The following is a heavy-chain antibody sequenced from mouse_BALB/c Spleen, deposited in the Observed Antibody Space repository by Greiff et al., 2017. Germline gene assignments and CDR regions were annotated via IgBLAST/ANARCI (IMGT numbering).Heavy chain of an antibody. CDR1: GYTFTSYY. V-gene: IGHV1S56*01. J-gene: IGHJ4*01. Sequence: QVQLQQSGPELVKPGASVRISCKASGYTFTSYYIHWVKQRPGQGLEWIGWIYPGNVYTKYNEKFKGKATLTADKSSSTAYMQLSSLTSEDSAVYICAKGREMDYWGQGTSVTVSS. CDR2: IYPGNVYT. CDR3: AKGREMDY.